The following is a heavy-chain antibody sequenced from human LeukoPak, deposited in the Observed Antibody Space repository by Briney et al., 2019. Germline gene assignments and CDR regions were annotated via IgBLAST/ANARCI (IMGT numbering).Heavy chain of an antibody. J-gene: IGHJ5*02. V-gene: IGHV4-34*01. CDR3: ARQNRYCSSTSCANWFDP. Sequence: SETLSLTCAVYGGSFSGYYWRWIRQPPGKGLEWIGEINHSGSTNFNPSLKSRVTISVDTSKNQFSLKLSSVTAADTAIYYCARQNRYCSSTSCANWFDPWGQGTLVTVSS. CDR1: GGSFSGYY. CDR2: INHSGST. D-gene: IGHD2-2*01.